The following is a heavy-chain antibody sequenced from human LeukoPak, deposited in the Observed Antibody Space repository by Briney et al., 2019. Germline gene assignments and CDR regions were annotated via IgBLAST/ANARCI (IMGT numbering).Heavy chain of an antibody. CDR2: INPNSGGT. Sequence: GASVKVSCKASGHTLTDYSLHWVRQAPGQGLEWMGWINPNSGGTNYAQKFQGWVTMTRDTSISTAYMELSRLTYEDTAVYYCAREFYCSSSSCYTYFYYMDVWGKGTTVTVSS. D-gene: IGHD2-2*02. CDR3: AREFYCSSSSCYTYFYYMDV. CDR1: GHTLTDYS. V-gene: IGHV1-2*04. J-gene: IGHJ6*03.